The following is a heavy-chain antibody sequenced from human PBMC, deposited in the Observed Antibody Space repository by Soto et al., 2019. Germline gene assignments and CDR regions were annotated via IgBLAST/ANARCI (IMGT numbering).Heavy chain of an antibody. CDR2: ISSSSSTI. V-gene: IGHV3-48*01. D-gene: IGHD2-15*01. J-gene: IGHJ5*02. Sequence: GGSLRLSCAASGFTFSSYSMNWVRQAPGRGLEWVSYISSSSSTIYYADSVKGRFTISRDNAKNSLYLQMNSLSAEDTAVYYCARDIVVVVAATPYNWFDPWGQGTLVTVSS. CDR1: GFTFSSYS. CDR3: ARDIVVVVAATPYNWFDP.